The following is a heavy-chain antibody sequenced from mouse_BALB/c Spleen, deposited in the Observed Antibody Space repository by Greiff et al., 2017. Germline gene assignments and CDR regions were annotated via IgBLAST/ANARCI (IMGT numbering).Heavy chain of an antibody. CDR1: GFTFSSYG. CDR2: INSNGGST. V-gene: IGHV5-6-3*01. D-gene: IGHD1-2*01. CDR3: AITSGAY. Sequence: EVKLVESGGGLVQPGGSLKLSCAASGFTFSSYGMSWVRQTPDKRLELVATINSNGGSTYYPDSVKGRFTISRDNAKNTLYLQMSSLKSEDTAMYYCAITSGAYWGQGTLVTVSA. J-gene: IGHJ3*01.